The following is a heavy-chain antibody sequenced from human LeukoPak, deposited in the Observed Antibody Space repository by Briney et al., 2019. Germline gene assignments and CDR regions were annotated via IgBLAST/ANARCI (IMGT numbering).Heavy chain of an antibody. J-gene: IGHJ5*02. Sequence: ASVKVSCKASGYTFTGYYMHWVRQAPGQGLEWMGWINPNSGGTNYAQKFQGRVTITTDESTSSAYMEPSSLRSEDTAVYYCARDNFDWLLKHANWFDPWGQGTLVTVSS. D-gene: IGHD3-9*01. CDR2: INPNSGGT. CDR1: GYTFTGYY. V-gene: IGHV1-2*02. CDR3: ARDNFDWLLKHANWFDP.